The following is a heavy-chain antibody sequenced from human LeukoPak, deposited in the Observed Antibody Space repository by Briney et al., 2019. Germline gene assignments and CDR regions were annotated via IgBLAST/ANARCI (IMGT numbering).Heavy chain of an antibody. CDR1: GGSISSGGYY. D-gene: IGHD2-2*01. CDR2: IYYSGST. J-gene: IGHJ4*02. V-gene: IGHV4-30-4*01. CDR3: ARDCSSTSCFPSDY. Sequence: SQTLSLTCTVSGGSISSGGYYWSWIRQPPGKGLEWIGYIYYSGSTYYNPSLKSRVTISVDTSKNQFSLKLSSVTAADTAVYYCARDCSSTSCFPSDYWGQGTLVTVSS.